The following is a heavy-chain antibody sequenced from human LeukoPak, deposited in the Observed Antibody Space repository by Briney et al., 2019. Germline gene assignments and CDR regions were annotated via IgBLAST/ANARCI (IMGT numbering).Heavy chain of an antibody. Sequence: SETLSLTCAVYGRSFSGYYWSWIRQPPGKGLEWIGEINHSGSTNYNPSLKSRVTISVDTSKNQFSLKLSSVTAADTAVYYCATGRMDVWGKGTTVTVSS. CDR1: GRSFSGYY. CDR3: ATGRMDV. V-gene: IGHV4-34*01. J-gene: IGHJ6*04. CDR2: INHSGST.